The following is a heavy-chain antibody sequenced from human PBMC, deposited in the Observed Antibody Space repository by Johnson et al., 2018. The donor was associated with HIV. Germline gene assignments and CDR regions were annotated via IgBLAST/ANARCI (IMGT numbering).Heavy chain of an antibody. CDR3: AHQKINRGTYLDAFDV. V-gene: IGHV3-11*04. D-gene: IGHD2-2*01. J-gene: IGHJ3*01. CDR1: GFTFSDYY. Sequence: QVQLVESGGGLVKPGGSLRLSCAASGFTFSDYYMSWIRQAPGKGLEWISYISSSGSPIYYADSLKGRFTISRDNAKNSLYLQMNSLRAEDTAVYYCAHQKINRGTYLDAFDVWGQGTMVTVSS. CDR2: ISSSGSPI.